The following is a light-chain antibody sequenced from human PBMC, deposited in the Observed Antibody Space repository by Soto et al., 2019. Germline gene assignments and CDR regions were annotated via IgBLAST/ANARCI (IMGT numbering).Light chain of an antibody. CDR2: EVS. V-gene: IGKV2D-29*02. Sequence: DVVMTQTPLSLSVAPGQPASISCKSSQSLLHITGETFLFWYLHKPGQSPQLLIYEVSTRVSGVPDRFSGSGSGTDFTLVISRVETDDVGIYYCMQSTRLPPTFGQGTRLGIE. CDR3: MQSTRLPPT. CDR1: QSLLHITGETF. J-gene: IGKJ5*01.